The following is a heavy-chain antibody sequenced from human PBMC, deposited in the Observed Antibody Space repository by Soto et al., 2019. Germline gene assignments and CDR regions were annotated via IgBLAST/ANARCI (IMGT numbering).Heavy chain of an antibody. CDR2: ISYDGSNK. Sequence: GGSLRLSCAASGFTFSSYGMHWVRQAPGKGLEWVAVISYDGSNKYYADSVKGRFTISRDNSKNTLYLQMNSLRAEDTAVYYCANAAGYCSGGSCSYYFDYWGQGTLVTVSS. J-gene: IGHJ4*02. V-gene: IGHV3-30*18. CDR3: ANAAGYCSGGSCSYYFDY. D-gene: IGHD2-15*01. CDR1: GFTFSSYG.